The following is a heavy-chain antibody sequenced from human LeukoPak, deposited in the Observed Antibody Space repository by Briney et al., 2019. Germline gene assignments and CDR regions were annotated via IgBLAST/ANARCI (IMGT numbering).Heavy chain of an antibody. D-gene: IGHD4-17*01. Sequence: PGGSLRLSCAASGFTFTSYNMNWVRQAPGKGLEWVSYITSSSSTRYYADSVKGRFTISRDIVKNSLYLQMNSLRDEDTAVYYCARDSLPYDDSPEDFWGQGTLVTVSS. CDR1: GFTFTSYN. J-gene: IGHJ4*02. V-gene: IGHV3-48*02. CDR3: ARDSLPYDDSPEDF. CDR2: ITSSSSTR.